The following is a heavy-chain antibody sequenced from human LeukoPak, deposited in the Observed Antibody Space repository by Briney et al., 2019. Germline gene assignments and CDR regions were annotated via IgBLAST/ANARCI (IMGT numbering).Heavy chain of an antibody. Sequence: GGSLRLSCAASGFTFRSYAIYWVRQAPGKGLEWVSGISGSGGDTYFADSVKGRFTISRDHSKNTVFLQMDSLRAEDTAVYYCAKTTAGNSSGRYPGWPVDYWGQGTLVTVSS. CDR1: GFTFRSYA. J-gene: IGHJ4*02. V-gene: IGHV3-23*01. CDR2: ISGSGGDT. D-gene: IGHD6-19*01. CDR3: AKTTAGNSSGRYPGWPVDY.